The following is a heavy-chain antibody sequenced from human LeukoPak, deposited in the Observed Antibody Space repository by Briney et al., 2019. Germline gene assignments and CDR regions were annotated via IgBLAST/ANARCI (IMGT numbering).Heavy chain of an antibody. J-gene: IGHJ6*02. V-gene: IGHV4-34*01. CDR3: ARDYSKPSRYYYYGMDV. CDR1: AGSFSGYS. D-gene: IGHD4-4*01. Sequence: SETLSLTCPVYAGSFSGYSWSWIRQPPGKGLEWIGEINHSGSTNYNPSLKSRVTISVDTSKNQFSLKLSSVTAADTAVYYCARDYSKPSRYYYYGMDVWGQGTTVTVSS. CDR2: INHSGST.